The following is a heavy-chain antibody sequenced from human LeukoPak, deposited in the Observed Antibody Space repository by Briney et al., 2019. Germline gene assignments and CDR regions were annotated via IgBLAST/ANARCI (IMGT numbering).Heavy chain of an antibody. J-gene: IGHJ3*01. CDR2: ISGSGGST. D-gene: IGHD3-22*01. CDR3: AKGGRWDYYDSSH. V-gene: IGHV3-23*01. CDR1: GFTFSSYA. Sequence: PGGSLRLSCAVSGFTFSSYAMTRVRQAPGKGLEWVSGISGSGGSTYYADSVKGRFTISRDNSKNTLYLQMNSLRAEDTAVYYCAKGGRWDYYDSSHWGQGTMVTVSS.